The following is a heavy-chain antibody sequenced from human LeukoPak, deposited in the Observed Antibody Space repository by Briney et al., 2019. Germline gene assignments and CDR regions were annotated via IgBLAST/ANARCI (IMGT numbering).Heavy chain of an antibody. CDR1: GFTFSDFY. D-gene: IGHD2-8*01. Sequence: GGSLRLSCAASGFTFSDFYMSWLRQTPGKGLEWVSYISTTGTTVDYADSVKDRFTISRDNAKGSLYLQMNNLGADDTAVYYCAKGHTYGMIWGQGTLVTVSS. CDR3: AKGHTYGMI. CDR2: ISTTGTTV. V-gene: IGHV3-11*01. J-gene: IGHJ4*02.